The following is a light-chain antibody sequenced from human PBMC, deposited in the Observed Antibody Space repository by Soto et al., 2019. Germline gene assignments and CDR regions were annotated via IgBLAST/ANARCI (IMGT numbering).Light chain of an antibody. CDR2: LEGSGSY. Sequence: QPVLTQSSSASASLGSSVKLTCTLSSGHSSYIIAWHQQQPGKAPRYLMKLEGSGSYNKGSGVPDRFSGSSSGADRYLTISNLQFEDEADYYCEAWESNAPNGVFGGGTKLTVL. CDR3: EAWESNAPNGV. V-gene: IGLV4-60*02. J-gene: IGLJ3*02. CDR1: SGHSSYI.